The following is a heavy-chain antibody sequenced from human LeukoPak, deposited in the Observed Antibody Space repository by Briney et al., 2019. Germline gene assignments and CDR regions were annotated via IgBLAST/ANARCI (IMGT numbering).Heavy chain of an antibody. D-gene: IGHD4-17*01. CDR1: GGSISSYY. J-gene: IGHJ4*02. Sequence: SETLSLTCTVSGGSISSYYWSWIRQPPGKGLEWIGYIYYSGSTNYNPSLTNYNPSLKSRVTISGDTSKKQFSLNLSSVTAADTAVYYCARELATVTTRYFDFWGQGTLVTVSS. V-gene: IGHV4-59*01. CDR3: ARELATVTTRYFDF. CDR2: IYYSGSTNYNPSLT.